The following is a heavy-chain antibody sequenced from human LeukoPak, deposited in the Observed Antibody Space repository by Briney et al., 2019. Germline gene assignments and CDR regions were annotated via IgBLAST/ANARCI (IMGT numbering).Heavy chain of an antibody. Sequence: SETLSLTCTVSGGSISTTTYYWGWVRQPPGKGLEWIGSIYYNGNTYYNPSLESRVTISIDTSKNQFSLKLSSLTAADTALYYCARDNGSGYTKGYEHYYYYLDVWGKGTTVTVSS. CDR2: IYYNGNT. D-gene: IGHD3-3*02. CDR3: ARDNGSGYTKGYEHYYYYLDV. V-gene: IGHV4-39*07. J-gene: IGHJ6*03. CDR1: GGSISTTTYY.